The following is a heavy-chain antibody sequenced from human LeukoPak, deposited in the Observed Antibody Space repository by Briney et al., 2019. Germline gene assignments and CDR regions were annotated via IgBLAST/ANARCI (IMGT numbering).Heavy chain of an antibody. V-gene: IGHV1-2*02. D-gene: IGHD3-10*01. CDR2: INPNSGGT. J-gene: IGHJ4*02. CDR3: AREIGSGSNHFDY. Sequence: GASVKVSCKASGYTFTGYYMHWVRQAPGQGLEWMGWINPNSGGTNYAQKFQGRVTMTRDTSISTAYMELSRLRSDDTAVYYCAREIGSGSNHFDYWGQGTLVTDSS. CDR1: GYTFTGYY.